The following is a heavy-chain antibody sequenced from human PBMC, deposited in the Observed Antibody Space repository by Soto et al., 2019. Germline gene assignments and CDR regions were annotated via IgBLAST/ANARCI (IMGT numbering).Heavy chain of an antibody. D-gene: IGHD6-13*01. Sequence: SETLSLTCTFSCGSIISYYWSWIRQPAGKGLEWIGRIYTSGSTNYNPSLKSRVTMSVDTSKNQFSLKLSSVTAADTAVYYCASSPRIAAAGKSHWFDPWGQGTLVTVSS. V-gene: IGHV4-4*07. CDR1: CGSIISYY. CDR3: ASSPRIAAAGKSHWFDP. CDR2: IYTSGST. J-gene: IGHJ5*02.